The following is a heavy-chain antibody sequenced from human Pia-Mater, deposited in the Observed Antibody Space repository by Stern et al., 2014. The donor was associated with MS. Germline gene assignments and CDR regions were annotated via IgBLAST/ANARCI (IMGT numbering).Heavy chain of an antibody. CDR1: GYTFTGSF. J-gene: IGHJ3*01. CDR2: INPKSGAT. CDR3: ARGPKFGAFDV. D-gene: IGHD3-3*01. Sequence: QDQLVQSGAEVKRPGASVKVSCKTSGYTFTGSFMYWVRQAPGQGLEWMGRINPKSGATDYAEKFEGRVTLTRDTAITTAYMEVIRLTSDDTAVYYCARGPKFGAFDVWGQGTVITVS. V-gene: IGHV1-2*06.